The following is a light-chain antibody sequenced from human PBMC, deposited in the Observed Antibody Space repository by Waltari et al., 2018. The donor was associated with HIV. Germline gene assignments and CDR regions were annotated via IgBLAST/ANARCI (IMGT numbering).Light chain of an antibody. CDR3: QQYFNYPFT. J-gene: IGKJ3*01. CDR1: QAIDSS. CDR2: GVS. Sequence: ANRMNQFPTAIPASKRDKIAITCRASQAIDSSLAWYQQKPGGAPKLLIYGVSTLESGVASRFSGSGFGTQFTLTIGCLQPEDFATYYCQQYFNYPFTFGPGTKV. V-gene: IGKV1-8*01.